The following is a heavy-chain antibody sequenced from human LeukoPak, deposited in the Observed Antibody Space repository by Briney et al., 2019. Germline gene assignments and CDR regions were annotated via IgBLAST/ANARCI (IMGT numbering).Heavy chain of an antibody. V-gene: IGHV1-24*01. Sequence: ASVKVSCKLSGYTLSEFSVHWVRLAPGKGLEWMGGFAPEHGETIYVQRLQGRISMTEDTSTDTSYMELNNLRSEDTALYFCATHPRTIDFWSDYTYYFDYWGQGTLVTVSS. CDR2: FAPEHGET. J-gene: IGHJ4*02. D-gene: IGHD3-3*01. CDR1: GYTLSEFS. CDR3: ATHPRTIDFWSDYTYYFDY.